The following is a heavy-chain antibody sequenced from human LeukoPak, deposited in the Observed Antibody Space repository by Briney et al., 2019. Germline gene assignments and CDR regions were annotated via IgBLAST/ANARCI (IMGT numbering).Heavy chain of an antibody. CDR1: GLTFRTYA. J-gene: IGHJ6*03. CDR3: ARSRMWYYYYMDV. CDR2: IYYSGST. V-gene: IGHV4-59*01. Sequence: PGGSLRLSCAASGLTFRTYAMSWIRQPPGKGLKWIGYIYYSGSTNYNPSLKSRVTISVDTSKNQFSLKLSSVTAADTAVYYCARSRMWYYYYMDVWGKGTTVTISS. D-gene: IGHD1-14*01.